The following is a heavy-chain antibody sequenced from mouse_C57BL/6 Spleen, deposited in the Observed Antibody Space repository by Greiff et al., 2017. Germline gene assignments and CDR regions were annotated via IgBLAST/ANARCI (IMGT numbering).Heavy chain of an antibody. CDR2: FYPGSGSI. J-gene: IGHJ1*03. D-gene: IGHD2-2*01. CDR1: GYTFTEYT. V-gene: IGHV1-62-2*01. CDR3: ARHEEGYGYDANWDFDV. Sequence: QVQLQQSGAELVKPGASVKLSCKASGYTFTEYTIHWVKQRSGQGLEWIGWFYPGSGSIKYNEKFKDKATLTADKSSSTVYMELSRLTSEDSAGYFCARHEEGYGYDANWDFDVWGTGTTVTVSS.